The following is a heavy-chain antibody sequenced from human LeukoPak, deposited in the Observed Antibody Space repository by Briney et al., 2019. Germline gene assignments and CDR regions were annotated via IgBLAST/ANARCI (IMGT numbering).Heavy chain of an antibody. D-gene: IGHD6-13*01. J-gene: IGHJ1*01. CDR1: GYTFTSYG. Sequence: ASVKVSCKASGYTFTSYGISWVRQAPGQGLEWMGGIIPIFGTANYAQKFQGRVTITADESTSTAYMELSSLRSEDTAVYYCARHSSSWYREYFQHWGQGTLVTVSS. CDR3: ARHSSSWYREYFQH. V-gene: IGHV1-69*13. CDR2: IIPIFGTA.